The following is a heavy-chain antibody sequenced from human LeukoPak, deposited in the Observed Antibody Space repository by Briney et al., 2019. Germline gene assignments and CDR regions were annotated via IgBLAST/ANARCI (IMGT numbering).Heavy chain of an antibody. V-gene: IGHV4-34*01. CDR2: INHSGST. D-gene: IGHD2-2*02. CDR1: GGSFSGYY. Sequence: PSETLSLTCAVYGGSFSGYYWSWIRQPPGKGLEWIGEINHSGSTNYNPSLKSRVTISVDTSKNQFSLKLSSVTAADTAVYYCAREGVVPAAIYYYGMDVWGQGTTVTVSS. CDR3: AREGVVPAAIYYYGMDV. J-gene: IGHJ6*02.